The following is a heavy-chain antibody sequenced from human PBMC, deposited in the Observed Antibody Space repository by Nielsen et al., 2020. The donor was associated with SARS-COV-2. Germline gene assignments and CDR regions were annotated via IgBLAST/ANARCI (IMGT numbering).Heavy chain of an antibody. CDR2: ISWNSGSI. CDR1: GFTFDDYA. D-gene: IGHD2-21*02. J-gene: IGHJ4*02. V-gene: IGHV3-9*01. CDR3: AKDVVTYFDY. Sequence: SLKISCAASGFTFDDYAMHWVRQAPGKGLEWVSGISWNSGSIGYADSVKGRFTISRDNAKNSLYLQMNSLRAEDTALYYCAKDVVTYFDYWGQGTLVTVSS.